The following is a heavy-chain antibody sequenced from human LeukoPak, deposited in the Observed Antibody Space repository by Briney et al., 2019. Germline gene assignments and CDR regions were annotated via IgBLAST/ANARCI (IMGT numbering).Heavy chain of an antibody. CDR1: GGSLSSYF. CDR2: IYTSGRT. V-gene: IGHV4-4*09. D-gene: IGHD3-22*01. CDR3: ARGVLYDSSGYPFDY. J-gene: IGHJ4*02. Sequence: SETLSLTCTVSGGSLSSYFWSWIRQPPGKGLEWIGYIYTSGRTNYNPSLKSRVTISVDTSMNQFSLKLSSVTAADTAVYYCARGVLYDSSGYPFDYWGQGTLVTVSS.